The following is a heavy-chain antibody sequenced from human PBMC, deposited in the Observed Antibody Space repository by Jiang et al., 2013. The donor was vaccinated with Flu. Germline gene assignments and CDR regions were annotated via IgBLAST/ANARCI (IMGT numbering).Heavy chain of an antibody. V-gene: IGHV4-34*01. CDR3: ARGEIAVAGTQLDY. D-gene: IGHD6-19*01. CDR2: INHSGST. J-gene: IGHJ4*02. Sequence: SWIRQPPGKGLEWIGEINHSGSTNYNPSLKSRVTISVDTSKNQFSLKLSSVTAADTAVYYCARGEIAVAGTQLDYWGQGTLVTVSS.